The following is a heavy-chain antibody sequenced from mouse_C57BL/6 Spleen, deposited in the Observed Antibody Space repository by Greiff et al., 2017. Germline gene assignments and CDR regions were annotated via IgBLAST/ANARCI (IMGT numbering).Heavy chain of an antibody. CDR2: INYDGSST. V-gene: IGHV5-16*01. D-gene: IGHD4-1*01. J-gene: IGHJ4*01. CDR3: ARGELGRGYAMDY. Sequence: EVKLVESEGGLVQPGSSMKLSCTASGFTFSDYYMAWFRQVPERGLEWVANINYDGSSTYYLDSLKSRFTISRDNAKNILDLQMSSLTSEDTATYYGARGELGRGYAMDYWGQGTSVTVSS. CDR1: GFTFSDYY.